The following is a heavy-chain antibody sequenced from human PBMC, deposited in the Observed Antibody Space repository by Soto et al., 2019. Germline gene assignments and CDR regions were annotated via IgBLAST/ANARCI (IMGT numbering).Heavy chain of an antibody. V-gene: IGHV3-33*01. J-gene: IGHJ6*02. D-gene: IGHD6-6*01. Sequence: PGGSLRLSCAASGVTFSSYGMHWVRQAPGKGLEWVAVIWYDGSNKYYADSVKGRFTISRDNSKNTLYLQMNSLRAEDTAVYYCARDKGRQLVRYYYYGMDVWGQGTTVTVSS. CDR1: GVTFSSYG. CDR2: IWYDGSNK. CDR3: ARDKGRQLVRYYYYGMDV.